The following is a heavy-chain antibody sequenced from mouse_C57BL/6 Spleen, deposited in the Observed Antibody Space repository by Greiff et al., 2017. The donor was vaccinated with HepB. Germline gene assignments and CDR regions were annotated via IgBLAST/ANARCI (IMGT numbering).Heavy chain of an antibody. J-gene: IGHJ3*01. CDR1: GYTFTSYW. CDR3: ASENYVRFAY. V-gene: IGHV1-69*01. Sequence: VQLQQPGAELVMPGASVKLSCKASGYTFTSYWMHWVKQRPGQGLEWIGEIDPSDSYTNYNQKFKGKSTLTVDKSSSTAYMQLSSLTSEDSAVYYCASENYVRFAYWGQGTLVTVSA. D-gene: IGHD1-1*01. CDR2: IDPSDSYT.